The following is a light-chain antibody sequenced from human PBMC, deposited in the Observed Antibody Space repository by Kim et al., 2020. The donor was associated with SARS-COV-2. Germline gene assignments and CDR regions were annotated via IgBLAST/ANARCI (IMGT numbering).Light chain of an antibody. CDR3: AAWDDSLSGPGV. Sequence: QSVLTQPPSASGTPGQRVTISCSGSSSNIGSNYVYWYQQLPGTAPKLLIYRNNQRPSGVPDRFSGSKSGTSASLAISGLRSEDEADYYCAAWDDSLSGPGVFGGGTLLIVL. CDR2: RNN. J-gene: IGLJ2*01. V-gene: IGLV1-47*01. CDR1: SSNIGSNY.